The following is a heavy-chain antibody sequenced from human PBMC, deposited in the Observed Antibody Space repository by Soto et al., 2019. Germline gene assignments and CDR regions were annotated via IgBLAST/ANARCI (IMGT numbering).Heavy chain of an antibody. CDR3: ARGGREITRHFDY. CDR2: IYPGDSDT. J-gene: IGHJ4*02. D-gene: IGHD3-10*01. CDR1: GYSFTGHW. V-gene: IGHV5-51*01. Sequence: GESLKTSCKGSGYSFTGHWIGWLRQMPGKGLEWMGIIYPGDSDTKYSPSFQGRFTISRDNAKNSLYLQMNSLSAEDTALYYCARGGREITRHFDYWGRGTLVTVSS.